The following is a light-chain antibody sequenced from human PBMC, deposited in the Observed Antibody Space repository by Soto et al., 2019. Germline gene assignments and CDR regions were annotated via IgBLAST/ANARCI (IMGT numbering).Light chain of an antibody. J-gene: IGKJ4*01. CDR1: QSLVYSDGDTY. CDR2: KVS. V-gene: IGKV2-30*01. Sequence: EVVVTQSPLSLPVTLGQPASISCRSSQSLVYSDGDTYLNWFHQRPGQSPRRLIHKVSNRDSGVPDRFSGSGSGTDFTLKISRVEAEDVGVYYGMQGTHWPGTFGGGTKVEIK. CDR3: MQGTHWPGT.